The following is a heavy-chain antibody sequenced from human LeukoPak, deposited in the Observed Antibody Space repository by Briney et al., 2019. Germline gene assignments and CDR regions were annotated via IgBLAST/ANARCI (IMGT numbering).Heavy chain of an antibody. D-gene: IGHD1-1*01. CDR3: ARRGFDGYLDP. Sequence: SETLSLTCTVSGGPISSYHWSWIRQPPGKGLEWIGYIYYSGSTNYNPSLKSRVTISVDTSKNQFSLKLSSVTAADTAVYYCARRGFDGYLDPWGQGTLVTVSS. V-gene: IGHV4-59*08. CDR2: IYYSGST. CDR1: GGPISSYH. J-gene: IGHJ5*02.